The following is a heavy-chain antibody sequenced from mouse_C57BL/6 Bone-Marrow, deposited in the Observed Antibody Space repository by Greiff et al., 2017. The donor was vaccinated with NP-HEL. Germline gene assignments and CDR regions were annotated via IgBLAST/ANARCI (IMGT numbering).Heavy chain of an antibody. J-gene: IGHJ2*01. D-gene: IGHD1-1*02. CDR1: GYTFTSYW. CDR2: IDPSDSET. V-gene: IGHV1-52*01. Sequence: VQLQQPGAELVRPGSSVKLSCKASGYTFTSYWMHWVKQRPIQGLEWIGNIDPSDSETPYHQKFKDKATLTVDKSSSTAYMQRRRLTSEDSAVYYCAILSRGYWGQGTTLTVSS. CDR3: AILSRGY.